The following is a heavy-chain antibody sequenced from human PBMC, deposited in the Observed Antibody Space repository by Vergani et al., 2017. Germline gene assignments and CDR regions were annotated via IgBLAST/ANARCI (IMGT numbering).Heavy chain of an antibody. CDR3: ATGDPRLGVVGVLDN. V-gene: IGHV4-31*03. CDR2: IYSGTT. D-gene: IGHD3-3*01. CDR1: DGSLSSDDYY. Sequence: QVQLQESGPGLVKPSQTLSLTCSVSDGSLSSDDYYCNWIRQHPVKGLEWIGVIYSGTTNYNPSLKSRVTISVDTSKKHFALRVSSVTAADTAVYYCATGDPRLGVVGVLDNWGQGTLVTVSA. J-gene: IGHJ4*02.